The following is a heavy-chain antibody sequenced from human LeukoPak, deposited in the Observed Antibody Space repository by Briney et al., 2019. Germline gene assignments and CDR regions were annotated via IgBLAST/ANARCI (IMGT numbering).Heavy chain of an antibody. Sequence: ASVKLSCTASGSTFTGYYMHWVREAPGQGRGWRGWINPNSGGTNYAQTFQGRGTMTRATSISTAYMGLSSRRSEDTAVYYCAREVYGDYGMSYWGQGTLVT. J-gene: IGHJ4*02. D-gene: IGHD4-17*01. CDR2: INPNSGGT. CDR3: AREVYGDYGMSY. CDR1: GSTFTGYY. V-gene: IGHV1-2*02.